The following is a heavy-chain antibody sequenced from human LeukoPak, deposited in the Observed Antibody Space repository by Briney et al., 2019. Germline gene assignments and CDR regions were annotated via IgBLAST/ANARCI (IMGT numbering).Heavy chain of an antibody. D-gene: IGHD3-9*01. Sequence: GGTLRLSCAASGFTFSSYGMHWVRQAPGKGLEWVAFIRYDGSNKYYADSVKGRFTISRDNSKNTLYLQMNSLRAEDTAVYYCANLGYFDWLLDVWGKGTTVTISS. V-gene: IGHV3-30*02. CDR3: ANLGYFDWLLDV. J-gene: IGHJ6*04. CDR2: IRYDGSNK. CDR1: GFTFSSYG.